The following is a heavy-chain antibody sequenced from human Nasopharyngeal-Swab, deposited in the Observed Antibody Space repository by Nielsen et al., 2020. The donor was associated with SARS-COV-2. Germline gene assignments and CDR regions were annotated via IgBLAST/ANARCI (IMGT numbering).Heavy chain of an antibody. CDR2: ISYDGSNK. V-gene: IGHV3-30*03. J-gene: IGHJ6*02. Sequence: WIRQPPGKGLEWVAVISYDGSNKYYADSVKGRFTISRDNSKNTLHLQMNSLRAEDTAVYYCARDGLDCSGGSCYSWAYYYYGMDVWGQGTTVTVSS. D-gene: IGHD2-15*01. CDR3: ARDGLDCSGGSCYSWAYYYYGMDV.